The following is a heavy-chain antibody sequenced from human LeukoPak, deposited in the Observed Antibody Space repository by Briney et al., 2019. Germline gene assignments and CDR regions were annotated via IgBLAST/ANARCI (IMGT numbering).Heavy chain of an antibody. J-gene: IGHJ4*02. CDR1: GGTFSTYA. Sequence: GSSVKVSCMASGGTFSTYAVSWVRQAPGQGLEWMGRIIPMSGTANYAQRFQGRVTITTDESTSTAYMELSSLRSEDTAVYYCARDRYSYDSHRYYFRYFDYWGQGTLVTVSS. CDR2: IIPMSGTA. CDR3: ARDRYSYDSHRYYFRYFDY. D-gene: IGHD3-22*01. V-gene: IGHV1-69*05.